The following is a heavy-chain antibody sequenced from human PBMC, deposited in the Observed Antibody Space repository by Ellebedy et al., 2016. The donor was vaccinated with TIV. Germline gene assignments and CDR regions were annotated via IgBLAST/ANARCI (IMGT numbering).Heavy chain of an antibody. D-gene: IGHD3-10*01. CDR2: IKQEGSEE. Sequence: PGGSLRLSCAASGFTFNNYWMSWVRQAPGKGLEWVASIKQEGSEEYYVDSVKGRFTISRDNGKNSLFLHMNSLRAEDVAIYYCARDLFSLRWFAYGMDVWGQGTTVTVSS. CDR1: GFTFNNYW. CDR3: ARDLFSLRWFAYGMDV. V-gene: IGHV3-7*03. J-gene: IGHJ6*02.